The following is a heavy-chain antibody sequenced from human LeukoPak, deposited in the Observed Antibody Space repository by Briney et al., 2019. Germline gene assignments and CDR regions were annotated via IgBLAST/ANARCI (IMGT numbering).Heavy chain of an antibody. CDR3: ARWGAARINWCDP. D-gene: IGHD6-6*01. J-gene: IGHJ5*02. Sequence: ASETLSLTCTVSGGSISSYYWSWIRQPPGKGLEWIGEINHSGSTNYNPSLKSRVTISVDTSKNQFSLKLSSVTAADTAVYYCARWGAARINWCDPWGQGTLVTVSS. V-gene: IGHV4-34*01. CDR1: GGSISSYY. CDR2: INHSGST.